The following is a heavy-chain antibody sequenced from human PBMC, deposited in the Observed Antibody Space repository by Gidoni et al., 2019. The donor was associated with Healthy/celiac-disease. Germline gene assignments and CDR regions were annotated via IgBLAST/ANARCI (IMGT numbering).Heavy chain of an antibody. V-gene: IGHV3-23*01. Sequence: EVQLLESGGGLVQPGGSLRLSCPASGFPFLRYAMGWVRQAPGKGLGWVSAISGSGGSTYYADSVKGRFTISRDNSKNTLYLQMNSLRAEDTAVYYCAKDFNHYYDSSGYYVGWGQGTLVTVSS. CDR1: GFPFLRYA. D-gene: IGHD3-22*01. CDR2: ISGSGGST. CDR3: AKDFNHYYDSSGYYVG. J-gene: IGHJ4*02.